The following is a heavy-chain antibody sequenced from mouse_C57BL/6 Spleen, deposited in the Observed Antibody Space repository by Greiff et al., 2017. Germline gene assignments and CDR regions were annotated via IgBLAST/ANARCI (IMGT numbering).Heavy chain of an antibody. CDR2: IYPGSGST. Sequence: QVQLQQPGAELVKPGASVKMSCKASGYTFTSYWITWVKQRPGQGLEWIGDIYPGSGSTNYNEKFKSKATLTVDTSSSTAYMQLSSLTSEDSAVYCCERWGDDYGGFAYWGQGTLVTVSA. CDR3: ERWGDDYGGFAY. J-gene: IGHJ3*01. CDR1: GYTFTSYW. D-gene: IGHD2-4*01. V-gene: IGHV1-55*01.